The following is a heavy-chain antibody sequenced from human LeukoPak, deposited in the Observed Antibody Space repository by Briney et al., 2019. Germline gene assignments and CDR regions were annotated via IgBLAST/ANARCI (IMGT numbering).Heavy chain of an antibody. Sequence: PGGSLRLSCAASGFTFSSYAMSWVRQAPGKGLEWVSAISGSGGSTYYADSVKGRFTISRDNSKDTLYLQMNSLRAEDTAVYYCAKHPQYYYDSSGSAPHFDYWGQGTLVTVSS. V-gene: IGHV3-23*01. CDR2: ISGSGGST. D-gene: IGHD3-22*01. CDR1: GFTFSSYA. J-gene: IGHJ4*02. CDR3: AKHPQYYYDSSGSAPHFDY.